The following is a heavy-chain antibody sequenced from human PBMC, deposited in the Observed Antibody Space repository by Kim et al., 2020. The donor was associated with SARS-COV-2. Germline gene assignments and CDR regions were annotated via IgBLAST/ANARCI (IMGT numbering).Heavy chain of an antibody. CDR1: GGTFSIYV. CDR3: ARRETKWDAFDI. CDR2: IIPIFGTA. Sequence: SVKVSCKASGGTFSIYVINWVRQAPGQGLEWMGGIIPIFGTANCAQKFHDRVTITADESTSTAYMEVSSVRSDDTAVYYCARRETKWDAFDIWGQGTMVTVSS. D-gene: IGHD1-7*01. V-gene: IGHV1-69*13. J-gene: IGHJ3*02.